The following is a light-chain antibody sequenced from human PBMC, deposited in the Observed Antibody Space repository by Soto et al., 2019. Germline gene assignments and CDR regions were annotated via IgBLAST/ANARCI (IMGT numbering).Light chain of an antibody. J-gene: IGLJ3*02. CDR2: INYDGTH. CDR3: QSLGTGIQV. Sequence: QLVLTQSPSASASRGASVKLTCTLSSGYSTYAIAWHQQQSEQGPRFLMKINYDGTHSKGDGFFDRFSGSSSGAERHLTISSLQSEDEADYYCQSLGTGIQVFGGGTKLTVL. V-gene: IGLV4-69*01. CDR1: SGYSTYA.